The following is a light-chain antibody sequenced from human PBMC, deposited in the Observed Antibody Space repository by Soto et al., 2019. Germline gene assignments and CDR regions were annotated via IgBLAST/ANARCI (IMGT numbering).Light chain of an antibody. CDR3: QQRSNWPWT. Sequence: EIVLTQSPATLSLSPGDRATLSCGASQSVSSSYLAWFQQKPGLAPRLLIYGTLSRATGIPDRFSGSGSGTDFTLTISRLEPEDLAVYYCQQRSNWPWTFGQGTKVDIK. V-gene: IGKV3D-20*02. J-gene: IGKJ1*01. CDR2: GTL. CDR1: QSVSSSY.